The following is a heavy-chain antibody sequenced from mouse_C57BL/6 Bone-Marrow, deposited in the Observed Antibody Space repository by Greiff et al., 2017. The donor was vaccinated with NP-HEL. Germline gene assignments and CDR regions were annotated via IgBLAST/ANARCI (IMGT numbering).Heavy chain of an antibody. CDR3: ASLCAY. CDR1: GYSITSGYY. V-gene: IGHV3-6*01. Sequence: EVKLQESGPGLVKPSQSLSLTCSVTGYSITSGYYWNWIRQFPGNKLEWMGYISYDGSNNYNPSLKNRISITRDTSKNQFFLKLNSVTTEDTATYYCASLCAYWGQGTLVTVSA. J-gene: IGHJ3*01. CDR2: ISYDGSN.